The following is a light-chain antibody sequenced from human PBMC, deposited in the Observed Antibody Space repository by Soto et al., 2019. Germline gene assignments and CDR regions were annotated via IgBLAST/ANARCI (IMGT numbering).Light chain of an antibody. CDR2: WAS. V-gene: IGKV4-1*01. CDR3: QQYSSTPLT. J-gene: IGKJ4*01. Sequence: DIVMTQSPDSLAVSLGERATIHCKSSQSVLYSSNNKNYLAWYQQKPGQPPKLLIYWASTRESGVPDRFSGSGSGTDFTLTISSLQAEDVAVYYCQQYSSTPLTFGGWTKVEIK. CDR1: QSVLYSSNNKNY.